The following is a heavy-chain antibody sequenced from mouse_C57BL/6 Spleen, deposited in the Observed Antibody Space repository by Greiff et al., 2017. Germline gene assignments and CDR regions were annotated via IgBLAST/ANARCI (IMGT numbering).Heavy chain of an antibody. V-gene: IGHV1-15*01. CDR1: GYTFTDYE. Sequence: QVQLQQSGAELVRPGASVTLSCKASGYTFTDYEMHWVKQTPVHGLEWIGAIDPETGGTAYNQKFKGKAILTADKSSSTAYMELRSLTSEDSAVYYCTCGYGYDVAWFAYWGQGTLVTVSA. J-gene: IGHJ3*01. D-gene: IGHD2-2*01. CDR2: IDPETGGT. CDR3: TCGYGYDVAWFAY.